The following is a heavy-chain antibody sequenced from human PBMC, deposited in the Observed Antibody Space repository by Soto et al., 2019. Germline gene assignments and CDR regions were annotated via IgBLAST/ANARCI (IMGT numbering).Heavy chain of an antibody. CDR3: ARDSRRTSGDPRRGYYGMDV. J-gene: IGHJ6*02. CDR2: ISSSSSTI. CDR1: GFTFSSYS. Sequence: GGSLRLSCAASGFTFSSYSMNWVRQAPGKGLEWVSYISSSSSTIYYADSVKGRFTISRDNAKNSLYLQMNSLRAEDAAVYYCARDSRRTSGDPRRGYYGMDVWGQGTTVTVSS. D-gene: IGHD4-17*01. V-gene: IGHV3-48*01.